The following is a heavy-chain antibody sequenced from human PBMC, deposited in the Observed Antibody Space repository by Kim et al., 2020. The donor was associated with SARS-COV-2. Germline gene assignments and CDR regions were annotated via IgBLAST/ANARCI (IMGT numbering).Heavy chain of an antibody. Sequence: SETLSLTCTVSGGSVSSGSYYWSWIRQPPGKGLEWIGYIYYSGSTNYNPSLKSRVTISVDTSKNQFSLKLSSVTAADTAVYYCARQVYDYVWGSYRPNSFDIWGQGTMVTVSS. CDR2: IYYSGST. J-gene: IGHJ3*02. V-gene: IGHV4-61*01. CDR1: GGSVSSGSYY. CDR3: ARQVYDYVWGSYRPNSFDI. D-gene: IGHD3-16*02.